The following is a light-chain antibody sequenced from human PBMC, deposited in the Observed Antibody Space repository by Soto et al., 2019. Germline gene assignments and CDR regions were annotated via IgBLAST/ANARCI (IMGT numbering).Light chain of an antibody. CDR1: SSNIGTNG. CDR3: AAWDDSLNGWV. CDR2: YDD. J-gene: IGLJ3*02. Sequence: QSVLTQPPSASEAPRQRVTISCSGSSSNIGTNGVNWYQQLPGKAPKLLIYYDDLLPSGVSDRFSGSKSGTSASLAISGLKSEDEADYYCAAWDDSLNGWVFGGGTKVTVL. V-gene: IGLV1-36*01.